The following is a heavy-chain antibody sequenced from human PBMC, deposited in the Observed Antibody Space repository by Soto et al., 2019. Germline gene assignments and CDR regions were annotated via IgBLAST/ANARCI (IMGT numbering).Heavy chain of an antibody. CDR1: GYTFTRYG. V-gene: IGHV1-18*01. D-gene: IGHD3-16*01. J-gene: IGHJ6*02. Sequence: QVQLVQSGAEVKNPGASVKVSCKASGYTFTRYGIGWARQAPGQGLEWMGWINTYNGNTNYAQNVQGRVTLTTDTSTRTADMEQRILRYNETAIYYCAMVDVYVTPSQQDVWGQGTTVIVSS. CDR2: INTYNGNT. CDR3: AMVDVYVTPSQQDV.